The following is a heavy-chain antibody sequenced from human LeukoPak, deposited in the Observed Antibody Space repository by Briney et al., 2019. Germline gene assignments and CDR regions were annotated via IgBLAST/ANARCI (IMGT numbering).Heavy chain of an antibody. J-gene: IGHJ5*02. Sequence: PSETLSLTCTVSGGSISSYYWSWIRQPPGKGLEWIGYIYYSGSTNYNPSLKSRVTISVDTSKNQFSLNLSSVTAADTAVYYCARETVPSTYYDFWSGSYWFDPWGQGTLVTVSS. V-gene: IGHV4-59*01. CDR3: ARETVPSTYYDFWSGSYWFDP. CDR2: IYYSGST. D-gene: IGHD3-3*01. CDR1: GGSISSYY.